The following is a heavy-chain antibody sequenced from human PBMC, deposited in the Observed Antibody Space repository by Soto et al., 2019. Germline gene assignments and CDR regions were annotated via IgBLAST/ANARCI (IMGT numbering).Heavy chain of an antibody. J-gene: IGHJ3*02. D-gene: IGHD2-8*02. CDR2: ILVDGRT. CDR1: GFICSSYD. CDR3: AKATATGGGAFDI. Sequence: GGSLRLSCAASGFICSSYDMSWVRQAPGKGLEWVSTILVDGRTFYVDSVKGRFTISRDSSQNTVYLRMNSLTAGDTALYYCAKATATGGGAFDICGQGTMVTVSS. V-gene: IGHV3-23*01.